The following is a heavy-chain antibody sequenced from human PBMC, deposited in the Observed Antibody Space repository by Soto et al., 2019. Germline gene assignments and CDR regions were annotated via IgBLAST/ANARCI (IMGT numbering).Heavy chain of an antibody. CDR2: IYHSGST. J-gene: IGHJ6*02. Sequence: SETLSLTCTVSGGSIRSSNYYWGWIRQPPGKGLEWIGSIYHSGSTYYNPSLKSRVTISVDTSKNQFSLKLSSVTAADTAVYYCARDDDTGYYYGMDVWGQGTTVTVSS. CDR1: GGSIRSSNYY. V-gene: IGHV4-39*07. D-gene: IGHD2-8*02. CDR3: ARDDDTGYYYGMDV.